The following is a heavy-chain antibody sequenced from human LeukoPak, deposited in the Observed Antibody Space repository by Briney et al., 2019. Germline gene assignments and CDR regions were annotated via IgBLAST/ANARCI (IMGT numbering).Heavy chain of an antibody. CDR3: ASLGGYCSSISCSAV. Sequence: PGGSLRLSCAASGFTLSSYSMNWARQAPGKGLEWVSYISSSSSTIYYADSVKGRFTISRDNAKNSLYLQLNSLRAEDTAVYYCASLGGYCSSISCSAVWGQGTMVTVSS. D-gene: IGHD2-2*01. CDR2: ISSSSSTI. J-gene: IGHJ3*01. CDR1: GFTLSSYS. V-gene: IGHV3-48*01.